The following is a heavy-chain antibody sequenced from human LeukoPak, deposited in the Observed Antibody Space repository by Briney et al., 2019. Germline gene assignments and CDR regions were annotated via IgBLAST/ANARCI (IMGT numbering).Heavy chain of an antibody. J-gene: IGHJ4*02. CDR2: IKQDGSER. V-gene: IGHV3-7*04. Sequence: PGGSLRLSCAASGFTFSSYWMSWVRQAPGKGLEWVANIKQDGSERYYVDSVKGRFTISRDNAKNTLYLQMNSLRAEDTAVYYCAKDLYYYDSSGYEVAFDYWGQGTLVTVSS. CDR3: AKDLYYYDSSGYEVAFDY. CDR1: GFTFSSYW. D-gene: IGHD3-22*01.